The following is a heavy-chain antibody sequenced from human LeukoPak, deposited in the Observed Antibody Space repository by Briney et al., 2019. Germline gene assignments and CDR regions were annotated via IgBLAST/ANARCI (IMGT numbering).Heavy chain of an antibody. J-gene: IGHJ4*02. CDR2: IYYSGST. V-gene: IGHV4-39*01. CDR1: GGSISSSRYY. Sequence: SETLSLTCTVSGGSISSSRYYWGWIRQPPGKGLEWLGSIYYSGSTYYNPSLKSRGTISVDTSKNQFSLTLSSVTAADTDVYYCARFPSYVWGSYHVDYWGQGTLLTVSS. CDR3: ARFPSYVWGSYHVDY. D-gene: IGHD3-16*02.